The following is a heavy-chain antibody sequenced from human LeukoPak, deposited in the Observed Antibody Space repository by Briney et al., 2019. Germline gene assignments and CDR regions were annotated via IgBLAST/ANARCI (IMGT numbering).Heavy chain of an antibody. CDR2: IYYNGST. Sequence: SETLSLTCTVSGGSIRYYYWSWIRQSPGKGLEWVGYIYYNGSTNYNPSLKSRVTISVDMSKNQFSLKMSSVTAADTAVYYCARKGGLFDYWGQGRLVTVSS. CDR3: ARKGGLFDY. D-gene: IGHD2-15*01. J-gene: IGHJ4*02. V-gene: IGHV4-59*01. CDR1: GGSIRYYY.